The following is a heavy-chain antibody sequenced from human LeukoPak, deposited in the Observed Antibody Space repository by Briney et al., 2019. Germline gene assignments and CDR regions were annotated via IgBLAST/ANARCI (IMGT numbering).Heavy chain of an antibody. V-gene: IGHV4-59*01. Sequence: PSETLSLTCTVSGGSISSYYWSWIRQPPGKGLEWIGYIYYSGSTNYNPSLKSRVTTSVDMSKNQFSLKLTSVTAADTAVYYCARVRITMIVAIEYYFDYWGQGTLVTVSS. CDR2: IYYSGST. CDR1: GGSISSYY. J-gene: IGHJ4*02. CDR3: ARVRITMIVAIEYYFDY. D-gene: IGHD3-22*01.